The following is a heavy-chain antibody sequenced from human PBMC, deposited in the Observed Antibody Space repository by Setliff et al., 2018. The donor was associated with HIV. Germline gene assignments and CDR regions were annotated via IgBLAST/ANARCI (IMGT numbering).Heavy chain of an antibody. CDR3: VKNIGGYSSSSVFDY. J-gene: IGHJ4*02. CDR1: GFTFSYFA. Sequence: GGSLRLSCAASGFTFSYFAMHWVRQAPGKGLEWVAVISYDGNVKYYADSVKGRFTISRDNSKNSLYLQMNSLRTEDTALYYCVKNIGGYSSSSVFDYWGQGTLVTVSS. D-gene: IGHD6-6*01. V-gene: IGHV3-30*04. CDR2: ISYDGNVK.